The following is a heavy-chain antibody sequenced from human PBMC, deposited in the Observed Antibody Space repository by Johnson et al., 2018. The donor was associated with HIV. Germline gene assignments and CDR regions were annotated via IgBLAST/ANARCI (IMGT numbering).Heavy chain of an antibody. J-gene: IGHJ3*02. Sequence: QVQLVESGGGVVQPGRSLRLSCAASGFSFSRYVMHWVRQAPGKGLEWVAVISDDGSNKYYGDSVKGRFTISRDNSKNTLFLQMNSLSADDTAMYYCATSTASDALDIWVQGTMVTVSS. CDR1: GFSFSRYV. CDR3: ATSTASDALDI. D-gene: IGHD1-1*01. V-gene: IGHV3-30-3*01. CDR2: ISDDGSNK.